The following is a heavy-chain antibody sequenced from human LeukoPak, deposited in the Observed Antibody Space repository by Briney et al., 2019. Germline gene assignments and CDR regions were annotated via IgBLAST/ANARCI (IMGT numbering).Heavy chain of an antibody. Sequence: PGGSLGLSCAASGFTFSSYWMSWVRQAPGKGLEWVANIKQDGSEKYYVDSVKGRFTISRDNAKKSLYLQMNSLRAEDTAVYYCARDYTGGWNDYWGQGIRVTVSS. CDR3: ARDYTGGWNDY. CDR1: GFTFSSYW. V-gene: IGHV3-7*01. CDR2: IKQDGSEK. J-gene: IGHJ4*02. D-gene: IGHD7-27*01.